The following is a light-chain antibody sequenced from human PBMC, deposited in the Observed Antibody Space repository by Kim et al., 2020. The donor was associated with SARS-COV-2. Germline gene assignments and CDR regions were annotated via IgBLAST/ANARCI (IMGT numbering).Light chain of an antibody. V-gene: IGKV3-20*01. CDR1: QSFARSY. CDR2: GAT. J-gene: IGKJ1*01. Sequence: EIVLTQFPGTLSLSPGEGATLSCRASQSFARSYLAWYQQKPGQAPRLLIFGATNRASGIPDRFSGTGSGTDFTLNITRLEPDDFAVYYCQQYGTSPTWTFGPGTKVDIK. CDR3: QQYGTSPTWT.